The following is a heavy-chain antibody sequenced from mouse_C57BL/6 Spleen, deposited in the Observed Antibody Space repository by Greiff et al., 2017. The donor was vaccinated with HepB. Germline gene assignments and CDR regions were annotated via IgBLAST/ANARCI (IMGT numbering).Heavy chain of an antibody. D-gene: IGHD2-4*01. Sequence: LVESGAELARPGASVKLSCKASGYTFTSYGISWVKQRTGQGLEWIGEIYPRSGNTYYNEKFKGKATLTADKSSSTAYMELRSLTSEDSAVYFCARRDYDYDYAMDYWGQGTSVTVSS. CDR2: IYPRSGNT. CDR1: GYTFTSYG. J-gene: IGHJ4*01. CDR3: ARRDYDYDYAMDY. V-gene: IGHV1-81*01.